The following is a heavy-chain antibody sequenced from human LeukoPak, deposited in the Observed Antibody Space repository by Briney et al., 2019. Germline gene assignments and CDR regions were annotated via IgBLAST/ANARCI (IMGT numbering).Heavy chain of an antibody. Sequence: PGGSLRLSCAASGFTFTTYAMTWVRQAPGKGLEWVSLITAGDGDTYYADSVKGWFTVSRDNSKNTLYLQMNSLRAEDTAVYFCAKDGGVAGMFRAFDYWGQGTLVTVSS. V-gene: IGHV3-23*01. J-gene: IGHJ4*02. D-gene: IGHD6-19*01. CDR2: ITAGDGDT. CDR1: GFTFTTYA. CDR3: AKDGGVAGMFRAFDY.